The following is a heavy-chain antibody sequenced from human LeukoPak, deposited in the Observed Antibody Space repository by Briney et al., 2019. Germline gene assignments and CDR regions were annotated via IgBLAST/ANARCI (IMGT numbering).Heavy chain of an antibody. J-gene: IGHJ4*02. CDR2: INQDESEK. CDR3: ARGVSGRTFDF. CDR1: GFTFSRYW. Sequence: GGSLRLSCAASGFTFSRYWMNWLRQAPGKGLEWVANINQDESEKYYVDSVKGQFTISRDNAKKSVYLQMNSLRAEDTAVYYCARGVSGRTFDFWGQETLVTVSS. V-gene: IGHV3-7*03. D-gene: IGHD6-19*01.